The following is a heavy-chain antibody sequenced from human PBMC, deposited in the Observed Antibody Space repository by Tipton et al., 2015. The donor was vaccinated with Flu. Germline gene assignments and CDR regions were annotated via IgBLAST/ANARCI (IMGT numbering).Heavy chain of an antibody. CDR3: ATDGMWSTAEFLQH. V-gene: IGHV3-43D*04. Sequence: SLRLSCAASGFTFDDYAMHWVRQVPGKGLEWVSLVSWDGDTTYYADSVKGRFTISRDNAKNSLFLQMNSLRAEDTAVYYCATDGMWSTAEFLQHWGQGTLVTVSS. CDR1: GFTFDDYA. J-gene: IGHJ1*01. CDR2: VSWDGDTT. D-gene: IGHD2-21*01.